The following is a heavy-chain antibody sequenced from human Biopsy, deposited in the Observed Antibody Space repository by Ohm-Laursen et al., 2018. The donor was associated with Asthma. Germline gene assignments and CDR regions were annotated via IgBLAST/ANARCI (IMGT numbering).Heavy chain of an antibody. V-gene: IGHV1-18*01. D-gene: IGHD3-10*01. CDR3: ARAVDYSHYYGIDV. CDR1: GYTFNSAG. J-gene: IGHJ6*02. Sequence: GDTVKVSCKTSGYTFNSAGITWVRQAPGQGLERMGWISVYNGNTKVAQKLQDRVTMITDTSTSTAYMELRSLRSDDTAVYFCARAVDYSHYYGIDVWGQGTTVPVS. CDR2: ISVYNGNT.